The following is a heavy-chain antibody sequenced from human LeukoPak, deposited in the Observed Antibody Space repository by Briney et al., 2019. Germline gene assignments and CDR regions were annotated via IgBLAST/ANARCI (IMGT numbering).Heavy chain of an antibody. CDR3: ASQPPAVAGTHPFDY. D-gene: IGHD6-19*01. CDR1: GYTFTSYA. CDR2: INAGNGNT. V-gene: IGHV1-3*01. J-gene: IGHJ4*02. Sequence: GASVKVSCKASGYTFTSYAMHRVRQAPGQRLEWMGWINAGNGNTKYSQKFQGRVTITRDTSASTAYMELSSLRSEDTAVYYCASQPPAVAGTHPFDYWGQGTLVTVSS.